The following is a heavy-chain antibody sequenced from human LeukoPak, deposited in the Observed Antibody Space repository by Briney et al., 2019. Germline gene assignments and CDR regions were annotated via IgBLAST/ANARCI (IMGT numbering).Heavy chain of an antibody. CDR3: AREESGGYFDY. CDR1: GYXFSNYY. Sequence: ASVKVSCKAPGYXFSNYYMHWVRQAPGQGLEWMGLINPTGTGTNYAQKFRGRVTLTRDTSTTTVYMELSSLRSEDSAVYYCAREESGGYFDYWGQGTLVTVSS. J-gene: IGHJ4*02. V-gene: IGHV1-46*01. CDR2: INPTGTGT. D-gene: IGHD2-8*02.